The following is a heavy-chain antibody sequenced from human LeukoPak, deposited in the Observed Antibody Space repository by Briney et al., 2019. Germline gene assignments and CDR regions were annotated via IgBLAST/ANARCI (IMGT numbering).Heavy chain of an antibody. CDR3: TTVRRY. CDR1: GFTFSNAW. J-gene: IGHJ4*02. Sequence: GGSLRLSCSASGFTFSNAWMSWVRQAPGKGLEWGGRIKSKTDGGTTDYAAPVKGRFTISRDDSKNTLYLQMNSLKTEDTAVYYCTTVRRYWGQGTLVTVSS. CDR2: IKSKTDGGTT. V-gene: IGHV3-15*01.